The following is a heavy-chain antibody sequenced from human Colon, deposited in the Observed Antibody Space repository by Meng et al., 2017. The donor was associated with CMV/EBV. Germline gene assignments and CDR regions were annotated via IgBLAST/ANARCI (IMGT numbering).Heavy chain of an antibody. J-gene: IGHJ5*02. V-gene: IGHV3-30*04. CDR2: ISHDGTKK. CDR1: GFTFSSYA. CDR3: ARGSNSSIDP. D-gene: IGHD4-11*01. Sequence: GESLKISCAASGFTFSSYAMSWVRQAPGKGLEWVAIISHDGTKKNYAESVKGRFTITRDNSQNTVTVQMNSLRGGDTALYYCARGSNSSIDPWGQGTLVTVSS.